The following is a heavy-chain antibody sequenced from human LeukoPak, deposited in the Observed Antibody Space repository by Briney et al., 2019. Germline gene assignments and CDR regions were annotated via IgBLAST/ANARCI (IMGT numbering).Heavy chain of an antibody. D-gene: IGHD4-17*01. Sequence: GGSLRLSCTASGFTFSAYAMKWVRQAPGKGPEWVSPIRGGGGSAFYADSVKGRFTISRDNSKYTLFLQMNSLRAEDTAVYYCARDPNGDYIGAFDMWGPGTMVTVSS. J-gene: IGHJ3*02. CDR2: IRGGGGSA. CDR3: ARDPNGDYIGAFDM. CDR1: GFTFSAYA. V-gene: IGHV3-23*01.